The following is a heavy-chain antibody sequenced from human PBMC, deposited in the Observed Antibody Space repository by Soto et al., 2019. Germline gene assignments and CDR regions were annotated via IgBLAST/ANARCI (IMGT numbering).Heavy chain of an antibody. CDR1: GWSFPGYY. Sequence: SETLSLTCAIYGWSFPGYYSRWISQPPGKGLEWIGEINHSGSTNYNPSLKSRVTISVDTSKNQFSLKLSSVTAADTAVYYCARGSYYYGSGSFHYYYYYGMDVWGQGTTVT. J-gene: IGHJ6*02. CDR3: ARGSYYYGSGSFHYYYYYGMDV. D-gene: IGHD3-10*01. V-gene: IGHV4-34*01. CDR2: INHSGST.